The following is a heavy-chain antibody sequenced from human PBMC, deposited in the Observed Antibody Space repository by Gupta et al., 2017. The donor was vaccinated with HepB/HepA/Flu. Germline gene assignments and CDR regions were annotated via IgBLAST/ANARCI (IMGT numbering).Heavy chain of an antibody. CDR3: GKPLAGGDTTMPSGWAYGMGG. D-gene: IGHD5-18*01. CDR2: ISGRGSGQ. CDR1: GLTFSTKA. V-gene: IGHV3-23*01. J-gene: IGHJ6*04. Sequence: EVQLLESGGGLVQPGGSLRLSCAASGLTFSTKAMIWVRHAPGKGVGCVSGISGRGSGQYDDHSVKGRFITSRDTSKNTLYLKMTSLRVDDTAVDYGGKPLAGGDTTMPSGWAYGMGGGGKGTTVIVSS.